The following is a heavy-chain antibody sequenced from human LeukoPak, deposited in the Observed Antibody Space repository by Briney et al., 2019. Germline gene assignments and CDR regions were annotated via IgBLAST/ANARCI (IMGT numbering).Heavy chain of an antibody. Sequence: ASVKVSCKASGYTFTGYYMHWVRQAPGQGLEWMGWINPNSGGTNYAQKFQGRVTMTRDTSISTAYMELSRLRSDDTAVYYCARDPSPYCGGDCYFCYWGQGTLDAVSS. J-gene: IGHJ4*02. V-gene: IGHV1-2*02. CDR1: GYTFTGYY. D-gene: IGHD2-21*02. CDR3: ARDPSPYCGGDCYFCY. CDR2: INPNSGGT.